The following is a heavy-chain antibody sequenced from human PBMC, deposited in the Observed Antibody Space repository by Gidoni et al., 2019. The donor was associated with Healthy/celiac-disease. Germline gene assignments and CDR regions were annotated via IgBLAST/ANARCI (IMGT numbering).Heavy chain of an antibody. CDR2: ISSSGSTI. V-gene: IGHV3-48*03. CDR1: GFTFSSYE. CDR3: ASTKYSSSSEGMDV. D-gene: IGHD6-6*01. J-gene: IGHJ6*02. Sequence: EVQLVESGGGLVQPGGSLRLSCAASGFTFSSYEMNWVRPAPGKGLEWVSYISSSGSTIYYADSVKGRFTISRDNAKNSLYLQINSLRAEDTAVYYCASTKYSSSSEGMDVWGQGTTVTVSS.